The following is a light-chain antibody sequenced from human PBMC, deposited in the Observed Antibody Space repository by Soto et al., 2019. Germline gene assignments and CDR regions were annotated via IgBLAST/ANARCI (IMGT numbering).Light chain of an antibody. Sequence: QSVLTQPPSVSGAPGQRVIISCTGGSSNIGADYEVHWYQQLPGTAPKLLIYGNTNRPSGVPDRFSGSKSGSSASLAITGLQAEDEADYYCSSYTSSSSYVFGTGTKVTVL. V-gene: IGLV1-40*01. J-gene: IGLJ1*01. CDR3: SSYTSSSSYV. CDR2: GNT. CDR1: SSNIGADYE.